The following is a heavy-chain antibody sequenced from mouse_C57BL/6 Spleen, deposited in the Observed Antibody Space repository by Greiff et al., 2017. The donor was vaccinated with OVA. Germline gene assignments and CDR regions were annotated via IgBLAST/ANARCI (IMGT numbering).Heavy chain of an antibody. D-gene: IGHD1-1*01. CDR1: GYSITSGYY. Sequence: DVKLQESGPGLVKPSQSLSLTCSVTGYSITSGYYWNWIRQFPGNKLEWMGYISYDGSNNYNPSLKNRISITRDTSKNQFFLKLNSVTTEDTATYYCASNYGDAMDYWGQGTSVTVSS. CDR3: ASNYGDAMDY. V-gene: IGHV3-6*01. J-gene: IGHJ4*01. CDR2: ISYDGSN.